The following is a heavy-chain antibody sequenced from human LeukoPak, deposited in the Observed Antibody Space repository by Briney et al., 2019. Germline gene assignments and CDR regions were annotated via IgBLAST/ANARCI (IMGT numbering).Heavy chain of an antibody. CDR3: AREAPPPVVPAGPYYYYDGMDV. CDR1: GFTFSDYY. Sequence: GGSLRLSCAASGFTFSDYYMSWIRQAPGKGLEWVSYISSSGSPIYYADSVKGRFTISRDNAKNSLYLQMNSLRAEDTAVYYCAREAPPPVVPAGPYYYYDGMDVWGQGTTVTVSS. J-gene: IGHJ6*02. D-gene: IGHD2-2*01. V-gene: IGHV3-11*01. CDR2: ISSSGSPI.